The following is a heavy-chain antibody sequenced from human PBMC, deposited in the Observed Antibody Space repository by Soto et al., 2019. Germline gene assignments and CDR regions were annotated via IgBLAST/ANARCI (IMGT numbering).Heavy chain of an antibody. D-gene: IGHD2-21*02. CDR2: ISSSSSYI. CDR3: ASDGFMVVTPTDY. Sequence: EVQLVESGGGLVKPGGSLRLSCAASGFTFSSYSMNWVRQAPGKGLEWVSSISSSSSYIYYADSVKGRFTISRDNAKNALYLQMNSLRAEDTAVYYCASDGFMVVTPTDYWGQGTLVTVSS. J-gene: IGHJ4*02. V-gene: IGHV3-21*03. CDR1: GFTFSSYS.